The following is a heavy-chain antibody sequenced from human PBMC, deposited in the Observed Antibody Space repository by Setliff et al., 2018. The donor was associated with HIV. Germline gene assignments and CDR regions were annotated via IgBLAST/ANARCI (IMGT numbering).Heavy chain of an antibody. CDR2: INPSSGST. Sequence: ASVKVSCKASGYTFTSYYMHWVRQAPGQGLEWMGIINPSSGSTTYDQKFQGRVTMTRDTSTSTVYMELSSLRSEDTAVYYCARDPAPSSSASYVQHWGQGTPVTVSS. CDR3: ARDPAPSSSASYVQH. D-gene: IGHD6-6*01. J-gene: IGHJ1*01. V-gene: IGHV1-46*01. CDR1: GYTFTSYY.